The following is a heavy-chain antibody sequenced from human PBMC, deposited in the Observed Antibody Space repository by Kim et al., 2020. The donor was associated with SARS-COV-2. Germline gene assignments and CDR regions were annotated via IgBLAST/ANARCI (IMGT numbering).Heavy chain of an antibody. J-gene: IGHJ4*02. V-gene: IGHV4-4*02. CDR2: T. CDR3: ATLATRAKLDY. Sequence: THYTPTLKSRVTISVAKSTNQFSLKLSSVTAADTAVYYCATLATRAKLDYWGQGTLVTVSS. D-gene: IGHD3-3*02.